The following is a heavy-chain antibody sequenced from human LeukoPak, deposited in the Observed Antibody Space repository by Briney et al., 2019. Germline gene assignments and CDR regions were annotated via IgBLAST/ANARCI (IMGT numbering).Heavy chain of an antibody. CDR3: ASSRLYVRSYSSSWYFDY. CDR2: IYTSGST. V-gene: IGHV4-4*07. D-gene: IGHD6-13*01. Sequence: SETLSLTCTVSGGSISSYCWSWIRQPAGKGLEWIGRIYTSGSTNYNPSLKSRVTMSVDTSKNQFSLKLSSVTAADTAVYYCASSRLYVRSYSSSWYFDYWGQGTLVTVSS. J-gene: IGHJ4*02. CDR1: GGSISSYC.